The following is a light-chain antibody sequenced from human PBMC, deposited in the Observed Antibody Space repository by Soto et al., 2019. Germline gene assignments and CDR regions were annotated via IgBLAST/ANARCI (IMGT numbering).Light chain of an antibody. V-gene: IGLV2-14*01. CDR2: DVS. J-gene: IGLJ2*01. CDR3: SSYTSSSTLV. Sequence: QSALTQPASVSGSPGQSITISCTGTSSDVGGYNYVSWYQQQPGKAPKLMIYDVSKRPSGVSNRFSGSKSGNTASLTISGHQAEDEADYYGSSYTSSSTLVFGGGTKLTVL. CDR1: SSDVGGYNY.